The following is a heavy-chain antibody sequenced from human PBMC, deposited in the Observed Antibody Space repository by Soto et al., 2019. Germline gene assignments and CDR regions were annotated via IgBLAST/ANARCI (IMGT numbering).Heavy chain of an antibody. CDR2: INASNGNT. CDR1: GYTFTSYA. D-gene: IGHD6-19*01. CDR3: ARAVAVPADFDY. Sequence: ASVKVSCKASGYTFTSYAISWVRQAPGQRLEWMGWINASNGNTKYAQKFQGRVTITRDTSAGAAYMELSSLSSEDTAVYYCARAVAVPADFDYWGQGTLVTVSS. V-gene: IGHV1-3*01. J-gene: IGHJ4*02.